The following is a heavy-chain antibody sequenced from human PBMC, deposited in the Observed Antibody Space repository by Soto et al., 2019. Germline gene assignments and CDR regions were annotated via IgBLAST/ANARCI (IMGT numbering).Heavy chain of an antibody. CDR3: ASDRILVRVVIIWRFNY. CDR2: ISAYNGNT. J-gene: IGHJ4*02. D-gene: IGHD3-10*01. CDR1: GYTFSSFG. V-gene: IGHV1-18*04. Sequence: QVQLVQSGPEVKKPGASVKVSCRASGYTFSSFGISWVRQAPGQGLEWMGWISAYNGNTNYAQSLQGRVTMTTDTSTGTAFMELRGLSSDDPAVYYCASDRILVRVVIIWRFNYWGQGTLVTVS.